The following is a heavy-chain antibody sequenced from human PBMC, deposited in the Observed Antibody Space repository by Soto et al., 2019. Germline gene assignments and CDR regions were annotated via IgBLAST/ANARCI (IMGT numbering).Heavy chain of an antibody. D-gene: IGHD2-15*01. V-gene: IGHV1-24*01. CDR2: FDPEDGET. CDR3: ATPPLGYCSGGSCARGYFDL. J-gene: IGHJ2*01. CDR1: GYTLTELS. Sequence: QVQLVQSGAEVKKPGASVKVSCKVSGYTLTELSMHWVRQAPGKGLEWMGGFDPEDGETIYAQKFQGRVTMTEDTSTDTAYMELSSLRSEDTAVYYCATPPLGYCSGGSCARGYFDLWGRGTLVTVSS.